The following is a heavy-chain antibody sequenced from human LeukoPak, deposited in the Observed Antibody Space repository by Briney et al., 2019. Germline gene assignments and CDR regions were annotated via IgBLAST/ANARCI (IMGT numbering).Heavy chain of an antibody. D-gene: IGHD3-10*01. CDR1: GFTVSSNY. CDR2: IYSGGST. CDR3: ARVDPDWFGELLYSPFDY. Sequence: GGSLRLSCAASGFTVSSNYMSWVRQAPGNGLEWVSVIYSGGSTYYADSVKGRFTISRDNSKNTLYLQMNSLRAEDTAVYYCARVDPDWFGELLYSPFDYWGQGTLVTVSS. J-gene: IGHJ4*02. V-gene: IGHV3-66*01.